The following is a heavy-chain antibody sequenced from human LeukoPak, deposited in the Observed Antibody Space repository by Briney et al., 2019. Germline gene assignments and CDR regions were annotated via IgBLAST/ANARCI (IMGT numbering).Heavy chain of an antibody. D-gene: IGHD7-27*01. Sequence: GGSLRLSCTASGFTFSSYTMSWVRQDPGKRLKWVSTITTGGPNTYYADSVKGRFTVSRDDSKNTLYLQMNSLRAEDTAVYYCAKDGGLWVSAHWGDSWGRGTLVTVSS. CDR3: AKDGGLWVSAHWGDS. V-gene: IGHV3-23*01. CDR2: ITTGGPNT. J-gene: IGHJ4*02. CDR1: GFTFSSYT.